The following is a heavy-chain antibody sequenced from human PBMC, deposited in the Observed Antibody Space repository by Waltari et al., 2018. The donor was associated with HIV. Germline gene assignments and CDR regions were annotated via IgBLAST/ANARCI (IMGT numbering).Heavy chain of an antibody. Sequence: QAPLVPSGVEVKKPGASVKGSCTASGHTSRTHDINWVRQATGQGLEWMGWMNPNSGNTGYAQKFQGRVSMTRNTSISTAYMEMSSLRSEDTAVYYCARGIEVAGTEFQHWGQGTLVTVSS. CDR1: GHTSRTHD. CDR3: ARGIEVAGTEFQH. CDR2: MNPNSGNT. J-gene: IGHJ1*01. V-gene: IGHV1-8*01. D-gene: IGHD6-19*01.